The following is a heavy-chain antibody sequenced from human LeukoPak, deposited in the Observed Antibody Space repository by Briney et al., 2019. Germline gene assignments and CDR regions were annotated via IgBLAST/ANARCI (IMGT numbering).Heavy chain of an antibody. CDR2: INHSGST. CDR3: ARGGPLDCSSTSCYRGVWFDP. V-gene: IGHV4-34*01. J-gene: IGHJ5*02. Sequence: SETLSLTCAVYGGSFSGYYWSWIRQPPGKGLEWIGEINHSGSTNYNPSLKSRVTISVDTSKNQFSLKLSSVTAADTAVYYCARGGPLDCSSTSCYRGVWFDPWGRGTLVTVSS. D-gene: IGHD2-2*02. CDR1: GGSFSGYY.